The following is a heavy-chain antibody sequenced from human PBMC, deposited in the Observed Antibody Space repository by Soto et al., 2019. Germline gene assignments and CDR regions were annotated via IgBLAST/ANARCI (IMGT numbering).Heavy chain of an antibody. CDR2: IYYSGCT. J-gene: IGHJ5*02. Sequence: PSETLSLTCTVSGDSLRSGGYYWSWIRQHPGKGLEWIGFIYYSGCTNFNPSLKSRITMSVDTSKNQFSLKLNSVTAADTAVYYCARGGASSQWFDPWGQGTLVTVSS. D-gene: IGHD2-15*01. V-gene: IGHV4-31*03. CDR3: ARGGASSQWFDP. CDR1: GDSLRSGGYY.